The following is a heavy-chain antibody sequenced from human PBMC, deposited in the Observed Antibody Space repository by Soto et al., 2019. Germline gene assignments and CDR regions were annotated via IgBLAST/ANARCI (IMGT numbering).Heavy chain of an antibody. CDR1: GGSISSGGYY. CDR2: IYYSGST. CDR3: ARDQVFDVVGTNWFDP. D-gene: IGHD3-10*01. J-gene: IGHJ5*02. V-gene: IGHV4-31*03. Sequence: PSETLSLTCTVSGGSISSGGYYWSWIRQHPGKGLEWIGYIYYSGSTYYNPSLKSRVTISVDTSKNQFSLKLSSVTAADTAVFYCARDQVFDVVGTNWFDPWGQGTLVTVSS.